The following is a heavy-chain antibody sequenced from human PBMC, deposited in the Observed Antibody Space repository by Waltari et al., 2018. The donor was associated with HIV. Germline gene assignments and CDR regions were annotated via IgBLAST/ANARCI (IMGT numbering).Heavy chain of an antibody. CDR3: ARPMNYGDYPYYFDY. CDR2: ISYDGRNK. D-gene: IGHD4-17*01. Sequence: QVQLVESGGGVVQPGRSLRLSCAASGFTFSSYAMHWVRQAPGKGREWGAVISYDGRNKYYADSVKGRFTISRDNSKNTLYLQVNSLRAEDTAVYYCARPMNYGDYPYYFDYWGQGTLVTVSS. CDR1: GFTFSSYA. V-gene: IGHV3-30*01. J-gene: IGHJ4*02.